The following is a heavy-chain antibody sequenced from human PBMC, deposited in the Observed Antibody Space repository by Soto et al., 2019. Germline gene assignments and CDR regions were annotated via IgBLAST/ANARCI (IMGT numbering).Heavy chain of an antibody. CDR2: IYYSGST. D-gene: IGHD3-16*02. Sequence: PSETLSLSCTVSGGSISSSSYYWGWIRQPPGKGLEWIGSIYYSGSTYYNPSLKSRVTISVDTSKNQFSLKLSSVTAADTAVYYCARATFMITFGGVIANYFDYWGQGTLVTVSS. J-gene: IGHJ4*02. V-gene: IGHV4-39*07. CDR3: ARATFMITFGGVIANYFDY. CDR1: GGSISSSSYY.